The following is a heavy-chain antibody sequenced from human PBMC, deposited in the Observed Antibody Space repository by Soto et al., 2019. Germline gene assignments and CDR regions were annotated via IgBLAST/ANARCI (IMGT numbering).Heavy chain of an antibody. CDR3: ARLAGCSGGSHEMEV. V-gene: IGHV3-72*01. Sequence: EVQLVESGGGFVQHGVSLRFSCTASGLIFSNYDRDWVRQAAGKGLEWVGRIRRKTNSYTTEYAASVKGRFTLSRDVSNISLYLQVNSLQSEDPAVCYCARLAGCSGGSHEMEVWGPGNRVSGSS. CDR1: GLIFSNYD. CDR2: IRRKTNSYTT. D-gene: IGHD6-13*01. J-gene: IGHJ6*01.